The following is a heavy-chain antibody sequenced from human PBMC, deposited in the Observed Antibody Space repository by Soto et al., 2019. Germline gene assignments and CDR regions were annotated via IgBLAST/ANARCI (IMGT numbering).Heavy chain of an antibody. D-gene: IGHD3-3*01. CDR1: GFTFISYD. CDR3: ARAIRVAAFDI. CDR2: IGTAGDP. J-gene: IGHJ3*02. Sequence: EVQLVESGGGLVQPGGSLRLSCAASGFTFISYDMHWVRQATGKGLEWVSAIGTAGDPYYPGSVKGRFTISRENAKNSLYLQMTSLSAGDTAVYYCARAIRVAAFDIWGQGTTVTVSS. V-gene: IGHV3-13*05.